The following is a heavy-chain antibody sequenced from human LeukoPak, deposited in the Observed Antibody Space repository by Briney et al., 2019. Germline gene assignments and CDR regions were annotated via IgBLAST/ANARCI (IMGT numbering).Heavy chain of an antibody. CDR2: ISGSGGST. CDR1: GFTFFSHP. D-gene: IGHD3-3*01. J-gene: IGHJ3*02. Sequence: GGSLRLSCAASGFTFFSHPMNWVRQAPGKGLEWVSAISGSGGSTYYADSVKGRFTISRDNSKNTLYLQMNSLRAEDTAVYYCAKDSQLYYDFWSGYDAFDIWGQGTMVTVSS. CDR3: AKDSQLYYDFWSGYDAFDI. V-gene: IGHV3-23*01.